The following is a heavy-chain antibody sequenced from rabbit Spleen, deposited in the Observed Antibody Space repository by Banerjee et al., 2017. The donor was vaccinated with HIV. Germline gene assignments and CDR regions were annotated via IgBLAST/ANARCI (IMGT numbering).Heavy chain of an antibody. V-gene: IGHV1S45*01. D-gene: IGHD1-1*01. CDR1: GFSFSEKEV. CDR2: INGASSGNT. CDR3: ARDADSDSVHYYFTL. J-gene: IGHJ4*01. Sequence: QEQLVESGGGLVQPEGSLTLTCTASGFSFSEKEVMCWVRQALGKGLEWIGCINGASSGNTYYANWAKGRFTISKSSSTTVTLQMTSLTAADTATYFCARDADSDSVHYYFTLWGPGTLVTVS.